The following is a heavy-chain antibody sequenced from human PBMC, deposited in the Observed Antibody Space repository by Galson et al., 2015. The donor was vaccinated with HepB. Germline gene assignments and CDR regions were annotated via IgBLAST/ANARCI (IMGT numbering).Heavy chain of an antibody. Sequence: SLRLSCAVSGFTFTNAWMIWVRQAPGKGLEWVGRIKSKTDGETTDYAAPVKGRFTISRGDSKNTVYLRMNSLKTEDTAVYYCATDPAVYWGQGTLVTVSS. CDR3: ATDPAVY. CDR1: GFTFTNAW. CDR2: IKSKTDGETT. J-gene: IGHJ4*02. V-gene: IGHV3-15*01.